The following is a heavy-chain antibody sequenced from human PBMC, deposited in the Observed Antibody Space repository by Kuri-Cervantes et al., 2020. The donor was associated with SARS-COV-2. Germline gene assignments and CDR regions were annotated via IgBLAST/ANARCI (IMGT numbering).Heavy chain of an antibody. CDR1: GFTFSSYA. J-gene: IGHJ3*02. CDR2: ISNANYI. V-gene: IGHV3-21*01. Sequence: GGSLRLSCVASGFTFSSYAMNWVRQAPGKGLEWVSSISNANYIYQLDSLKGRFTISRDVAKNTLYLEMNRLRAEDTAVYYCARDEDSGSYYPDAFDIWGQGTMVTVSS. CDR3: ARDEDSGSYYPDAFDI. D-gene: IGHD1-26*01.